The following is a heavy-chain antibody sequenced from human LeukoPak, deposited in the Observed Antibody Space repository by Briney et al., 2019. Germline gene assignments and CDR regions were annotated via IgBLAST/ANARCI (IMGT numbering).Heavy chain of an antibody. CDR1: GGSFSGYY. D-gene: IGHD6-13*01. J-gene: IGHJ5*02. CDR2: INHSGST. Sequence: SETLSLTCAVYGGSFSGYYWSWIRQPPGKGLEWIGEINHSGSTNYNPSLTSRVTISVDTSKNQFSLKLSSVTAADTAVYYCARGIGYSSSWYAWGQGTLVTVSS. V-gene: IGHV4-34*01. CDR3: ARGIGYSSSWYA.